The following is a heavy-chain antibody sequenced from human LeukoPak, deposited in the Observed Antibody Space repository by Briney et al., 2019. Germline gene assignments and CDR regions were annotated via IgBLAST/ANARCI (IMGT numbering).Heavy chain of an antibody. CDR1: GGSISSSSYY. V-gene: IGHV4-39*01. J-gene: IGHJ4*02. Sequence: SETLSLTCTVSGGSISSSSYYWGWIRQPPGKGLEGIGSIYYSGSTYYNPSLKSRVTISVDTSKNQFSLKLSSVTAADTAVYYCARVVGATNYFDYWGQGTLVTVSS. CDR2: IYYSGST. CDR3: ARVVGATNYFDY. D-gene: IGHD1-26*01.